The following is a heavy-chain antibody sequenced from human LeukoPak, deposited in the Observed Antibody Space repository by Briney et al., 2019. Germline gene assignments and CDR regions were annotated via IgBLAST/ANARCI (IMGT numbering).Heavy chain of an antibody. V-gene: IGHV3-23*01. CDR3: TRPRRDNWNEEGLFDY. CDR2: ISGSGGST. CDR1: GFTFSSYA. Sequence: PGGSLRLSCAASGFTFSSYAISWVRQAPGKGLEWVSAISGSGGSTYYADSVKGRFTISRDNSKNTAYLQMNSLKTEDTAVYYCTRPRRDNWNEEGLFDYWGQGTLVTVSS. J-gene: IGHJ4*02. D-gene: IGHD1-1*01.